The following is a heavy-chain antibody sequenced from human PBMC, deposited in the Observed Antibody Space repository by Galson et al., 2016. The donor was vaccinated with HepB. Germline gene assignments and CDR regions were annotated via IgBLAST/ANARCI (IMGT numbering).Heavy chain of an antibody. CDR2: TYYRSKWEN. CDR3: ARGGVAVAGLDY. Sequence: CAISGDSVSSNSVTWNWIRQSPSRGLEWLGRTYYRSKWENDYAVSVKSRITINPDTSKNQLSLQLNSVTPEDTAVYYCARGGVAVAGLDYWGPGTLVTVSS. J-gene: IGHJ4*02. D-gene: IGHD6-19*01. V-gene: IGHV6-1*01. CDR1: GDSVSSNSVT.